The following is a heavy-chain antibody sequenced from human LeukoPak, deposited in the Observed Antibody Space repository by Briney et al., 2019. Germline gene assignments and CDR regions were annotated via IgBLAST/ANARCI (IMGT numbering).Heavy chain of an antibody. Sequence: QPGGSLRLSCAASGFTFSSYGMHWVRQAPGKGLEWVAFIRYDGSNKYYADSVKGRFTISRDNSKNTLYLQMNSLRAEDTAVYYCAKGILGYSYGTDYWGQGTLVTVSS. CDR3: AKGILGYSYGTDY. CDR2: IRYDGSNK. D-gene: IGHD5-18*01. V-gene: IGHV3-30*02. CDR1: GFTFSSYG. J-gene: IGHJ4*02.